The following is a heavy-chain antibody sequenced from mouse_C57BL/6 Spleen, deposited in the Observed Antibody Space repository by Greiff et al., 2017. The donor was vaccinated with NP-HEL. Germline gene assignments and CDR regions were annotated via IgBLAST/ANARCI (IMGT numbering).Heavy chain of an antibody. J-gene: IGHJ4*01. CDR2: IDPEDGDT. Sequence: EVQRVESGAELVRPGASVKLSCTASGFNIKDYYMHWVKQRPEQGLEWIGRIDPEDGDTEYAPKFQGKATMTADTSSNTAYLQLSSLTSEDTAVYYCTSYGSSDYAMDYWGQGTSVTVSS. CDR1: GFNIKDYY. D-gene: IGHD1-1*01. CDR3: TSYGSSDYAMDY. V-gene: IGHV14-1*01.